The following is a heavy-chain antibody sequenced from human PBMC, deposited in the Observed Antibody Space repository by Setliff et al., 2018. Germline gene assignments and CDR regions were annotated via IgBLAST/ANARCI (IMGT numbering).Heavy chain of an antibody. CDR3: ARDRGAAAGWNWFDP. V-gene: IGHV3-74*01. CDR1: RFTFSTYW. CDR2: INSDGSTT. D-gene: IGHD6-13*01. Sequence: GGSLRLSCAASRFTFSTYWMHWVRQAPGKGLVWVSRINSDGSTTSYADSVKGRFTISRDNTKNTLYLQMGSLRAEDMAVYYCARDRGAAAGWNWFDPWGQGTLVTVSS. J-gene: IGHJ5*02.